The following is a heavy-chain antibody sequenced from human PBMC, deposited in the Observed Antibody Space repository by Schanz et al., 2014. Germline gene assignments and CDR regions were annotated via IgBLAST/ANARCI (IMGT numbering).Heavy chain of an antibody. CDR2: INPDSGGT. V-gene: IGHV1-2*02. J-gene: IGHJ6*02. Sequence: QVQLVQSGAEVKKPGASVKVSCKASGYTLTAYYMHWVRQAPGQGLEWMGWINPDSGGTNYAQKSQGSLTITSNMSINTAYMELSRLRSDDSAVYYCASDFWSGYSHYYYGLDVWGQGTTVTVSS. CDR3: ASDFWSGYSHYYYGLDV. CDR1: GYTLTAYY. D-gene: IGHD3-3*01.